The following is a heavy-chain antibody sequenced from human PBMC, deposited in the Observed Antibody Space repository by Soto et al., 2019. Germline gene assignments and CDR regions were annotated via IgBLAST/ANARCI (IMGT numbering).Heavy chain of an antibody. V-gene: IGHV4-4*02. D-gene: IGHD3-22*01. CDR2: IYHSGST. J-gene: IGHJ4*01. CDR3: ARAPNFSSGYYCYFGD. Sequence: SETLSLTCSVSAGPISSSNWWSWVRQPPGKGLQWIREIYHSGSTTYNPSPKSRVTVSVDQSKNHFSIKLSTATAADTAVYYCARAPNFSSGYYCYFGDWGHRTLVTTSS. CDR1: AGPISSSNW.